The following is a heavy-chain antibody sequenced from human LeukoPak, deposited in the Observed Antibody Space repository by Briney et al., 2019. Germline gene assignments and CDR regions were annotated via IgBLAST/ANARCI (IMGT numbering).Heavy chain of an antibody. V-gene: IGHV4-59*08. CDR1: GGSISSSY. D-gene: IGHD1-26*01. CDR3: ARLQYTGNYYPEY. J-gene: IGHJ4*02. Sequence: SETLSLTSTLPGGSISSSYWCWIRQPPGERLGWMAYIYGSGSTNYIPSLKSRVAISVGTSKNLFSLDLSSVPAADTAMYYCARLQYTGNYYPEYWGEGIMVTVSS. CDR2: IYGSGST.